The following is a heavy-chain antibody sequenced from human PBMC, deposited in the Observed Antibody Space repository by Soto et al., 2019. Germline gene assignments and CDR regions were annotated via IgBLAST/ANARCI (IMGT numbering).Heavy chain of an antibody. Sequence: PSHTLSLTCAISGDSVSSNSAAWNLIRQSPSRGLEWLGRTYYRSKWYNDYAVSVKSRITINPDASKNQFSLQLNSVTPEETAVYYCARVGYCSSTSCHNWFEPWGKGTLVTVSS. D-gene: IGHD2-2*01. J-gene: IGHJ5*02. CDR1: GDSVSSNSAA. CDR2: TYYRSKWYN. V-gene: IGHV6-1*01. CDR3: ARVGYCSSTSCHNWFEP.